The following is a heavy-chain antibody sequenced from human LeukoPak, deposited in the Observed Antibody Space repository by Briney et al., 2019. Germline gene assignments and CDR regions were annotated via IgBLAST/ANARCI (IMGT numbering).Heavy chain of an antibody. CDR2: IRGKTYGGTT. CDR1: GFTFGDYA. Sequence: GGSLRLSCAASGFTFGDYAMNWFRQAPGKGLEWVGFIRGKTYGGTTEYAASVKGRFTISRDDSKSIAYLQMNSLKTEDTAVYYCTRGDSSGYYYVVYWGQGTLVTVSS. V-gene: IGHV3-49*03. D-gene: IGHD3-22*01. J-gene: IGHJ4*02. CDR3: TRGDSSGYYYVVY.